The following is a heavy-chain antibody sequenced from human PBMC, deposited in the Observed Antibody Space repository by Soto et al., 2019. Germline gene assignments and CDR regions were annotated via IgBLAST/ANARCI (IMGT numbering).Heavy chain of an antibody. CDR1: GSAVSSKY. CDR3: VQTTGWPGFDF. J-gene: IGHJ4*02. CDR2: IYGGGTT. D-gene: IGHD6-19*01. V-gene: IGHV3-53*01. Sequence: EEELVESGGGLIQPGGSLRLSCAASGSAVSSKYMTWVRQAPGKGLEWVSVIYGGGTTYYADSVKGRFTISRDTSKNTLYLQMNSLRAEDTAVYYCVQTTGWPGFDFWGQGTLVTVSS.